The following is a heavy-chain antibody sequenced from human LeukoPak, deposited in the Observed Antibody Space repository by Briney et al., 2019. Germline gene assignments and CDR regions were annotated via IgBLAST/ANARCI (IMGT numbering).Heavy chain of an antibody. CDR2: TDYSGGSS. Sequence: GGSLRLSCTVSGFTLSSYEMSWIRQAPGKGLEWVSSTDYSGGSSYYADSVKGRFTISREDSKNTLYLQLNSLRAEDTALYYCATNSGWYGVSWGQGTLVTVSS. V-gene: IGHV3-23*01. D-gene: IGHD6-19*01. J-gene: IGHJ4*02. CDR3: ATNSGWYGVS. CDR1: GFTLSSYE.